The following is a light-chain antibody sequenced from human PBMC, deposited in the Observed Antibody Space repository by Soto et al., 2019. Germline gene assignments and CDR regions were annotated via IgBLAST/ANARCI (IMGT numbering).Light chain of an antibody. Sequence: DIVLTQSPGTLSLSPGESAALSCRASQSVTSDYLVWYRQKPGQAPRLLIYAVSSRAAGIPDRFSGSGSGTDFTLTITRLEPEDSAVYYCQQHSSSPWTFGQGTKVDMK. J-gene: IGKJ1*01. V-gene: IGKV3-20*01. CDR3: QQHSSSPWT. CDR1: QSVTSDY. CDR2: AVS.